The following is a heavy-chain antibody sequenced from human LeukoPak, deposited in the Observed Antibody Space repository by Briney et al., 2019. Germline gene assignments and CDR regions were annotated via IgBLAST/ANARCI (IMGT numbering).Heavy chain of an antibody. Sequence: GASVKVSCKAPGYTFSNYGISWVRQAPGQGLEWMAWIAGDRIYAPQFQGRLIISTDPSTSTAYMELRSLRSDDTAVYYCARDFWNLYENNDSNRDFDNWGQGTLLTVSS. D-gene: IGHD7-27*01. CDR1: GYTFSNYG. J-gene: IGHJ4*02. V-gene: IGHV1-18*01. CDR2: IAGDR. CDR3: ARDFWNLYENNDSNRDFDN.